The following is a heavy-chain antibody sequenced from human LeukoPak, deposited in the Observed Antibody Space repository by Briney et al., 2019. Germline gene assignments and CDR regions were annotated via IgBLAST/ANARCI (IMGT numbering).Heavy chain of an antibody. V-gene: IGHV1-2*02. J-gene: IGHJ4*02. CDR1: GYTFTGYY. CDR3: ARAITIFGVVTPGGY. CDR2: INPNSGGT. Sequence: ASVKVSCKASGYTFTGYYMHWVRQAPGQGLEWMGWINPNSGGTNYAQKFQGRVTMTRDTSISTAYMELSRLRSDDTAVYYCARAITIFGVVTPGGYWGQGTLVTVSS. D-gene: IGHD3-3*01.